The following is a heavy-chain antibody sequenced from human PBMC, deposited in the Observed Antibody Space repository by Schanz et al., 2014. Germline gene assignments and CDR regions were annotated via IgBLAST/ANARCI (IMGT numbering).Heavy chain of an antibody. V-gene: IGHV3-23*01. D-gene: IGHD3-10*01. CDR2: INTGGDST. CDR1: GFTFSTYA. Sequence: EVKLLESGGTLVRPGGSLRLSCAASGFTFSTYAMAWVRQAPGKGLEWVSSINTGGDSTYYADSVKGRFTISRDNSRDTVYLQTNSLRADDTAMYSCARWFLIRGGILAASGQGTLVTVSS. J-gene: IGHJ5*02. CDR3: ARWFLIRGGILAA.